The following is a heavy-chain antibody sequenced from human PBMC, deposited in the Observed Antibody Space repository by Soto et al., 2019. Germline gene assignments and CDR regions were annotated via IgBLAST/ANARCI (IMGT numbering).Heavy chain of an antibody. CDR2: IYYSGST. Sequence: PSETLSLTCTVSGGSISNENYYWNWIRQPPGKGLEWIGYIYYSGSTYYNPSLKSRVTISVDTSKNQFSLKLSSVTAADTAVYYCARPRGDYDILTGYYTGTSYGMDVWGQGTTVTVSS. CDR3: ARPRGDYDILTGYYTGTSYGMDV. CDR1: GGSISNENYY. D-gene: IGHD3-9*01. V-gene: IGHV4-39*01. J-gene: IGHJ6*02.